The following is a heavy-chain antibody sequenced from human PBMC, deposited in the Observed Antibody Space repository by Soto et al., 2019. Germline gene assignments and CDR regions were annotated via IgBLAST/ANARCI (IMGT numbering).Heavy chain of an antibody. D-gene: IGHD4-17*01. CDR3: SRVPYGGNSFDY. Sequence: ASVKVSCKASGYTFTSYAMHWARQAPGQRLEWMGWINAGNGNTKYSQKFQGRVTITRDTSASTAYMELSSLRSEDTAVYYCSRVPYGGNSFDYWGQGTLVTVS. CDR1: GYTFTSYA. V-gene: IGHV1-3*01. J-gene: IGHJ4*02. CDR2: INAGNGNT.